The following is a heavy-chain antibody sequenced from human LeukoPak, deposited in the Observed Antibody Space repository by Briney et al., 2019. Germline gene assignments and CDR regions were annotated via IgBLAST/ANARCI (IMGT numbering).Heavy chain of an antibody. J-gene: IGHJ3*02. CDR3: AKDRLAIFGVVIGAFDI. Sequence: PGGSLRLSCAASGFTVSSNYMSWVRQAPGKGLEWVSVIYSGGSTYYADSVKGRFTISRDNAKNTLYLQMNSLRAEDTAVYYCAKDRLAIFGVVIGAFDIWGPGTMVTVSP. CDR2: IYSGGST. CDR1: GFTVSSNY. D-gene: IGHD3-3*01. V-gene: IGHV3-66*01.